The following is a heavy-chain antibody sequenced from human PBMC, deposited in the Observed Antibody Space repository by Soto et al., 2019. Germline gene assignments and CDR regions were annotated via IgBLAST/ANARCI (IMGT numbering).Heavy chain of an antibody. CDR3: ARVGAQGPGYYYGMDV. CDR1: GGSISSYY. J-gene: IGHJ6*02. CDR2: IYYSGST. D-gene: IGHD1-26*01. V-gene: IGHV4-59*01. Sequence: PSETLSLTCTVSGGSISSYYWSWIRQPPGKGLEWIGYIYYSGSTNYNPSLKSRVTISVDTSKNQFSLKLSSVTAADTAVYYCARVGAQGPGYYYGMDVWGQGTTVTVSS.